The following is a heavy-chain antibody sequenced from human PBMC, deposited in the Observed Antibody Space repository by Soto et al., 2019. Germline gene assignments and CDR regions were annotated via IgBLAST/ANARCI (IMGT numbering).Heavy chain of an antibody. V-gene: IGHV3-21*01. CDR1: GFTFSSYS. CDR3: AREYYYDSSGYYYGAFDI. CDR2: ISSSSSYI. J-gene: IGHJ3*02. Sequence: EVQLVESGGGLVKPGGSLRLSCAASGFTFSSYSMNWVRQAPGKGLEWVSSISSSSSYIYYADSVKGRFTISRDNAKNSLYLQMNRLGAEDTAVYYCAREYYYDSSGYYYGAFDIWGQGTMVTVSS. D-gene: IGHD3-22*01.